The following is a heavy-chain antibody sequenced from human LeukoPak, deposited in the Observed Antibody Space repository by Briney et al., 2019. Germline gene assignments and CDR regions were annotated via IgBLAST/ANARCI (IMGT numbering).Heavy chain of an antibody. Sequence: SETLSLTCAVYGGSFSGYYWSWIRQPPGKGLEWIGEINHSGSTNYNPSLKSRVTISVDTSKSQFTLKLSSVTAADTAVYYCARGSLVLWFGELSHYYYMDVWGKGTTVTVSS. D-gene: IGHD3-10*01. CDR1: GGSFSGYY. J-gene: IGHJ6*03. V-gene: IGHV4-34*01. CDR2: INHSGST. CDR3: ARGSLVLWFGELSHYYYMDV.